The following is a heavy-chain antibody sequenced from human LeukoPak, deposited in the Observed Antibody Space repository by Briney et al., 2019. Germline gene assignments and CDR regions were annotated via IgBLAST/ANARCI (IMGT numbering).Heavy chain of an antibody. J-gene: IGHJ6*02. V-gene: IGHV3-23*01. CDR3: AKEARFGLLPYYYGMDV. D-gene: IGHD3-10*01. CDR2: ISGSGGST. CDR1: GFTFSSYA. Sequence: GGSLRLSCAASGFTFSSYAMSWVRQAPGKGLEWVSAISGSGGSTYYADSVKGRFTISRDNSKNTLYLQMNSLRAEDTAVYYCAKEARFGLLPYYYGMDVWGQGTTVTVSS.